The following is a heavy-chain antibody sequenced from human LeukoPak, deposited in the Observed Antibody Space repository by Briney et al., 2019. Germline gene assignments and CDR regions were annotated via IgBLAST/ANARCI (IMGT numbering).Heavy chain of an antibody. J-gene: IGHJ6*03. CDR3: ARLQVFYYMDV. Sequence: SETLSLTCTVSGGSITSRSYYWGWVRQSPGKGLEWIGSIYYSGRTHYNPSLKSRVTISVDTSKNQFSLKLSSVTAADTAMYYCARLQVFYYMDVWGKGTTVTISS. CDR2: IYYSGRT. V-gene: IGHV4-39*07. CDR1: GGSITSRSYY.